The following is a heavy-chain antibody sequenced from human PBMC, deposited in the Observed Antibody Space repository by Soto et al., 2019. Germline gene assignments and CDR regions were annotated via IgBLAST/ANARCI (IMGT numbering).Heavy chain of an antibody. J-gene: IGHJ5*02. CDR2: INAGNGNT. CDR3: ARDSGSSSWYLFWFDP. V-gene: IGHV1-3*01. Sequence: ASVKVSCKASGYTFTSYAMHWVRQAPGQRLEWMGWINAGNGNTKYSQKFQGRVTITRDTSASTAYMELSSLRSEDTAVYYCARDSGSSSWYLFWFDPWGQGTLVTRLL. CDR1: GYTFTSYA. D-gene: IGHD6-13*01.